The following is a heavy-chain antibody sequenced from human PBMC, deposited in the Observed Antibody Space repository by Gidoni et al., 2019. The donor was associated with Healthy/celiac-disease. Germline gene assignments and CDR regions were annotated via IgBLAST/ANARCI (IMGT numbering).Heavy chain of an antibody. Sequence: QVQLQQWGAGLLKPSETLSLTCAVYGGSFSGYYWSWIRQPPGKGLEWIGEINHSGSTNYNPSLKSRVTISVDTSKNQFSLKLSSVTAADTAVYYCACSVAATPFHWFDPWGQGTLVTVSS. V-gene: IGHV4-34*01. CDR1: GGSFSGYY. J-gene: IGHJ5*02. CDR3: ACSVAATPFHWFDP. CDR2: INHSGST. D-gene: IGHD2-15*01.